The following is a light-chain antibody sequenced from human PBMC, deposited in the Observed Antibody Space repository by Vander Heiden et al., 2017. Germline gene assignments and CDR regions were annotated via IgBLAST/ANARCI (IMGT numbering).Light chain of an antibody. J-gene: IGLJ3*02. CDR1: KLGNKY. CDR3: QTWDSNTVT. V-gene: IGLV3-1*01. Sequence: SYELTQPPSVSVSPGQPASITCPGDKLGNKYVCWYQQKPGRSPLLVIYPDTKRPSGIPERFSGSNSGNTATLTISGTQALDEADYFCQTWDSNTVTFGGGTKLTVL. CDR2: PDT.